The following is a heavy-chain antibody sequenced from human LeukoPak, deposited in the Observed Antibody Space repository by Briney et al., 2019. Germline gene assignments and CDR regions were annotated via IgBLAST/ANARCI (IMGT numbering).Heavy chain of an antibody. V-gene: IGHV3-74*01. CDR1: GFTFSSYW. Sequence: TGGSLRLSCAASGFTFSSYWMHWVRQGPGKGLVWVSRISSDGRTTSYADSVKGRFTISSDNAKNTLYLQMNSLRVEDTAVYYCAREGRDAYNYAFDTWGQGTMVTVSS. CDR2: ISSDGRTT. J-gene: IGHJ3*02. D-gene: IGHD5-24*01. CDR3: AREGRDAYNYAFDT.